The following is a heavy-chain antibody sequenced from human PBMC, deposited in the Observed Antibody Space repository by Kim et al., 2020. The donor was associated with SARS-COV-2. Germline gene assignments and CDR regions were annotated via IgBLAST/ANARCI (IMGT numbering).Heavy chain of an antibody. CDR1: GFTFSSYA. V-gene: IGHV3-23*01. CDR3: AKIHSSAKKTIVVGDYFDY. CDR2: ISGSGGST. Sequence: GGSLRLSCAASGFTFSSYAMSWVRQAPGKGLEWVSAISGSGGSTYYADSVKGRFTISRDNSKNTLYLQMNSLRAEDTAVYYCAKIHSSAKKTIVVGDYFDYWGQGTLVTVSS. J-gene: IGHJ4*02. D-gene: IGHD2-21*01.